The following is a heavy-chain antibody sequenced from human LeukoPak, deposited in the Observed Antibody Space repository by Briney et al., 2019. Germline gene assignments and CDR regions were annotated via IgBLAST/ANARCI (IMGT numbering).Heavy chain of an antibody. CDR2: ISAYNGNT. Sequence: ASVKVSCKASGYTFTSYGISWVRQAPGQGLEWMGWISAYNGNTNYAQKLQGRVTMTTDTSTSTAYMELRSLRSDDTAVYYCARDAPRAYDYVWGSYRHGPLDYWGQGTLVTVSS. J-gene: IGHJ4*02. V-gene: IGHV1-18*01. CDR1: GYTFTSYG. D-gene: IGHD3-16*02. CDR3: ARDAPRAYDYVWGSYRHGPLDY.